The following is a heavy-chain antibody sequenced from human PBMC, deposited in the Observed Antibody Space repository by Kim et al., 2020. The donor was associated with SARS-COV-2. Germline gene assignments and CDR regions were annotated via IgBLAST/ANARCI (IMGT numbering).Heavy chain of an antibody. CDR2: IWYDGSNK. V-gene: IGHV3-33*01. CDR3: AMSYGSGSYDAFDY. CDR1: GFTFSSYA. J-gene: IGHJ4*02. Sequence: GGSLRLSCAASGFTFSSYAMHWVRQAPGKGLEWVAVIWYDGSNKYYADSVKGRFTISRDNSKNTLYLQMNSLRAEDTAVYYCAMSYGSGSYDAFDYWGQGTLVTVSS. D-gene: IGHD3-10*01.